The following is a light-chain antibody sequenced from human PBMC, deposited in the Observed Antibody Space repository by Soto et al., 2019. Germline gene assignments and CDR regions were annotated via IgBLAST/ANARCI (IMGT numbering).Light chain of an antibody. CDR1: QTIMTY. Sequence: IRVTHSPSALAASVGDEVTITCRASQTIMTYLNWYQLKPGKPPRLLIYAASSLQSGVPSRFSGSGYGTEFTITISIQPDDDAANYCRHQYSDHRTFGQGTKVDIK. V-gene: IGKV1-39*01. J-gene: IGKJ1*01. CDR3: HQYSDHRT. CDR2: AAS.